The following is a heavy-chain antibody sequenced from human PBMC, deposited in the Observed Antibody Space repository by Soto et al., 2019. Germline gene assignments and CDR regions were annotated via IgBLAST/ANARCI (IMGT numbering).Heavy chain of an antibody. V-gene: IGHV4-59*08. J-gene: IGHJ4*02. D-gene: IGHD6-19*01. CDR2: IYYSGST. Sequence: SETLSLTCTVSGGSISSYYWSWIRQPPGKGLEWIGYIYYSGSTNYNPSLKSRVTISVDMSKNQFSLKLTSVTAADTAVYYCARSRIAVTGRSFDYWGLGTLVTVSS. CDR1: GGSISSYY. CDR3: ARSRIAVTGRSFDY.